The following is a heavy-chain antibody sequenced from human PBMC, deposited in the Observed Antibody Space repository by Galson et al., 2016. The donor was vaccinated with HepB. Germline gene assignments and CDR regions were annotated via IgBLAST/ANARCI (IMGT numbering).Heavy chain of an antibody. CDR3: AVEGTILRQYYFDY. J-gene: IGHJ4*02. V-gene: IGHV1-69*13. CDR1: GGTFSSFA. Sequence: SVKVSCKASGGTFSSFAISWVRQAPGQGLEWMGGIIPIFRPAHYAHKFQGRVTITADESTSTAYMELSSLRSEDTAVYYCAVEGTILRQYYFDYWGQGTLVTVSS. D-gene: IGHD1-26*01. CDR2: IIPIFRPA.